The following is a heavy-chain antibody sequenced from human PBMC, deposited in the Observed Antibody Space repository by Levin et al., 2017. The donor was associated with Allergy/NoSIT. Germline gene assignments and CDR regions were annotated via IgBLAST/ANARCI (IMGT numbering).Heavy chain of an antibody. V-gene: IGHV4-39*02. J-gene: IGHJ5*01. CDR2: LMFTGTT. Sequence: WLGRLMFTGTTHYNPSLKSRLTISVDTSKNQFYLKLASVTAADTAVYYCAKDGVSGFSSSWYDSWGPGTLVAVSS. CDR3: AKDGVSGFSSSWYDS. D-gene: IGHD6-13*01.